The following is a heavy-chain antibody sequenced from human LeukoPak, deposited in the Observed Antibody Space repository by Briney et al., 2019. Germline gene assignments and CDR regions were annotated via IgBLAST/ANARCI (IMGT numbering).Heavy chain of an antibody. D-gene: IGHD3-10*01. J-gene: IGHJ1*01. CDR2: MLHDGDYK. Sequence: TSLRLSCAASGFIFSGYGMHWVRQAPGKGRQSEALMLHDGDYKHYADSVKGRFTISRDNSKNTLYLQMISLRVEDTAVYYCAKDRIIQSFGDVSKHWGQATLVTVPS. CDR3: AKDRIIQSFGDVSKH. V-gene: IGHV3-30*18. CDR1: GFIFSGYG.